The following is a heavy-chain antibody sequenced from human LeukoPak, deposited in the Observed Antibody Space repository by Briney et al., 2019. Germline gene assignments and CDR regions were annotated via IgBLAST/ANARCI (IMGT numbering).Heavy chain of an antibody. Sequence: GGPLRLSCTASGFIFNNFGLMWVRQAPGKGLEWVSAISNDGGGTTYADFVKGRFTISRDNSKNTLFLQMNSLRAEDTALYYCAKGSSGYFADLWGQGTLVTVSS. CDR2: ISNDGGGT. D-gene: IGHD3-22*01. CDR3: AKGSSGYFADL. V-gene: IGHV3-23*01. CDR1: GFIFNNFG. J-gene: IGHJ5*02.